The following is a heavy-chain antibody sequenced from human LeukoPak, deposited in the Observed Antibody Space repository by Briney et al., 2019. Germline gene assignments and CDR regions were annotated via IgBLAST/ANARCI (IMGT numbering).Heavy chain of an antibody. V-gene: IGHV3-48*03. CDR2: ISSSGSTI. CDR3: ARLYSSGWDHNFDY. D-gene: IGHD6-19*01. J-gene: IGHJ4*02. CDR1: GFTFSSYE. Sequence: PGGSLRLSCAASGFTFSSYEMNWVRQAPGKGLEWVSYISSSGSTIYYADSVKGRFTISRDNAKSSLYLQMNSLRAEDTAVYYCARLYSSGWDHNFDYWGQGTLVTVSS.